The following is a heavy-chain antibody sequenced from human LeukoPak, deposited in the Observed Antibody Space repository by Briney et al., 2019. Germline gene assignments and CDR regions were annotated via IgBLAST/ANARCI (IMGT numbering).Heavy chain of an antibody. CDR2: INPSGGST. Sequence: ASVKVSCKASGYTFTSYYMHWVRQAPGQGLEWMGIINPSGGSTSYAQKFQGRVTMTTDTSTSTAYMELRSLRSDDTAVYYCARVYYGGNSVLDYWGQGTLVTVSS. V-gene: IGHV1-46*01. CDR3: ARVYYGGNSVLDY. CDR1: GYTFTSYY. J-gene: IGHJ4*02. D-gene: IGHD4-23*01.